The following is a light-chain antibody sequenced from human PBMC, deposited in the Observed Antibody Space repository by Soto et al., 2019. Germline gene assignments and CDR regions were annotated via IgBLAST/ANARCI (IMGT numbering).Light chain of an antibody. CDR3: SSYTSSSTRV. V-gene: IGLV2-14*01. CDR2: EVS. J-gene: IGLJ3*02. CDR1: SSDVGGYNY. Sequence: QSALTQPASVSGSPGQSITISCTGTSSDVGGYNYVSWYQQHPGKAPKLMIYEVSNRPSGVSNRFSGSKSGNTASLTISGLQAEYEADYYCSSYTSSSTRVFGGGPKLTFL.